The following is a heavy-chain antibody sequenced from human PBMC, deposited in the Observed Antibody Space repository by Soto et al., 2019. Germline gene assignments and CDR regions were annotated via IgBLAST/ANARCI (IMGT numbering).Heavy chain of an antibody. J-gene: IGHJ6*02. D-gene: IGHD6-6*01. CDR1: GYTFTGYY. CDR2: INPNSGGT. CDR3: AIVSGQLPYYYGMDF. Sequence: GASVKVSCKASGYTFTGYYMHWVRQAPGQGLEWMGWINPNSGGTNYAQKFQGWVTMTRDTSISTAYMELSRLRSDDTAVYYCAIVSGQLPYYYGMDFWGQGSSVTGSS. V-gene: IGHV1-2*04.